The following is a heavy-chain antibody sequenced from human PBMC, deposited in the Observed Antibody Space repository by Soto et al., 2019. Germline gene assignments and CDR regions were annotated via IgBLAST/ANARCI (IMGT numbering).Heavy chain of an antibody. CDR1: GGTFSSYA. V-gene: IGHV1-69*01. Sequence: QVQLVQSGAEVKKPGSSVKVSCKASGGTFSSYAITWVRQAPGQGLEWMGGTIPIFGTANYAQKFQGRVTITADESLTTAYMELSSLRSEDTAVYYCARDFTSSSADPWGQGTLVTASS. CDR3: ARDFTSSSADP. D-gene: IGHD2-2*01. CDR2: TIPIFGTA. J-gene: IGHJ5*02.